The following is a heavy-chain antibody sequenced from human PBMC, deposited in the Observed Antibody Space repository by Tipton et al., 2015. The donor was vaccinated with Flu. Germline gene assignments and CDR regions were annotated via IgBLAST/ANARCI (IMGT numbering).Heavy chain of an antibody. D-gene: IGHD3-10*01. CDR3: ARGLSRGAFDV. J-gene: IGHJ3*01. Sequence: TLSLTCTVSGYSISSGYYWGWIRQPPGKGLEWIGSIYHSGSTYYNPSLQSRVTISVDTSKNQFSLKLSSVTAVDTAVYYCARGLSRGAFDVWLQGTMVTVSP. CDR2: IYHSGST. V-gene: IGHV4-38-2*02. CDR1: GYSISSGYY.